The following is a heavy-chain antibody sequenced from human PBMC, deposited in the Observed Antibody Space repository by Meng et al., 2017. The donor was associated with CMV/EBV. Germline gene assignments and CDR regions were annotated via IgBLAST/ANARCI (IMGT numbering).Heavy chain of an antibody. CDR1: GGTFSSYA. CDR3: AREGALAYFDY. Sequence: QVQQVQSGAGVKRSGSSGKASCKASGGTFSSYAISWVRQAPGQGLEWMRGIIPIFGTANYAQKFQGRVTITADESTSTAYMELSSLRSKDTAVYYCAREGALAYFDYWGQGTLVTVSS. J-gene: IGHJ4*02. V-gene: IGHV1-69*12. CDR2: IIPIFGTA. D-gene: IGHD5-12*01.